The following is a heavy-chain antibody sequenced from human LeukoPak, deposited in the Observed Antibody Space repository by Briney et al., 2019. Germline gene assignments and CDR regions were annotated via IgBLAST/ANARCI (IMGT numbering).Heavy chain of an antibody. V-gene: IGHV1-18*01. CDR3: ASCSTSCYLDAFDI. CDR2: ISAYNGNT. Sequence: GASVKVSCKASGYTFTSYGISWVRQAPGQGLEWMGWISAYNGNTNYAQKLQGRVTMTTDTSTSTAYMELRSLRSDDTAVYYCASCSTSCYLDAFDIWGQGTMVTVSS. J-gene: IGHJ3*02. D-gene: IGHD2-2*01. CDR1: GYTFTSYG.